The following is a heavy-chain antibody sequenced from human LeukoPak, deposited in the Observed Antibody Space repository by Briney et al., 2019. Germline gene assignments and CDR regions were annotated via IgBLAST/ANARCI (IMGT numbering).Heavy chain of an antibody. V-gene: IGHV5-51*01. CDR3: ARPIAVAGTGAFDI. J-gene: IGHJ3*02. CDR2: IYPDDSDT. Sequence: GESLKISCKASGYSFTNYWIGWVRQVPGKGLEWMGIIYPDDSDTRYSPSFQGQVTISADKSISTAYLQWSSLKASDTAMYYCARPIAVAGTGAFDIWGQGTMVTVSS. CDR1: GYSFTNYW. D-gene: IGHD6-19*01.